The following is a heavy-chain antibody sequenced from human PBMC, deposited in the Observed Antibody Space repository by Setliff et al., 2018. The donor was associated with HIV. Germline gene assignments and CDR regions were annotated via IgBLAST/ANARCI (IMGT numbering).Heavy chain of an antibody. CDR2: ISPNFGHT. J-gene: IGHJ6*02. CDR3: ARLGSGWSDSYYYAMDI. V-gene: IGHV1-18*01. D-gene: IGHD6-19*01. CDR1: GYTFTTYG. Sequence: ASVKVSCKASGYTFTTYGISWVRQAPGHGLEWMGWISPNFGHTNYAQNFLGRVTMTIDKSTSRAYMELRSLRSDDTAMYFCARLGSGWSDSYYYAMDIWGQGTTVTVSS.